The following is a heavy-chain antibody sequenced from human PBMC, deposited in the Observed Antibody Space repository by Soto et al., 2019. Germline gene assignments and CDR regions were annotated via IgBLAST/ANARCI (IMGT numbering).Heavy chain of an antibody. CDR1: GFTFSSYW. CDR3: GRGGIGAVLEY. CDR2: IKQDGSEK. Sequence: GGSLRLSCAASGFTFSSYWMSWVRQAPGKGLEWVANIKQDGSEKYYVDSVKGRFTISRDNAKNSLYLQMNSLRAEDTAGYYCGRGGIGAVLEYWGKGSWVPVS. J-gene: IGHJ4*02. V-gene: IGHV3-7*01. D-gene: IGHD6-25*01.